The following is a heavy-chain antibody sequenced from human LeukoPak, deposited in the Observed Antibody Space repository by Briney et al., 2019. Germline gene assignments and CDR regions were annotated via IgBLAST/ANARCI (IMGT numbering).Heavy chain of an antibody. D-gene: IGHD2/OR15-2a*01. J-gene: IGHJ6*03. CDR2: IYYSGNT. CDR3: ARWFCSSTTCYHMDV. V-gene: IGHV4-59*01. CDR1: GGSISSYY. Sequence: SETLSLTCTVSGGSISSYYWSWIRQPPGKGLEYIGHIYYSGNTDYNPSLKSRVTISVDTSKNQFSLNLSSVTAADTAVYYCARWFCSSTTCYHMDVWGKGTTVTVSS.